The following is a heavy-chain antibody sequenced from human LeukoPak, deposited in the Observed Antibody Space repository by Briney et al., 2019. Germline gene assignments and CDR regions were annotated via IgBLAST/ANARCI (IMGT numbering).Heavy chain of an antibody. CDR2: IKSKTDGGTT. CDR3: TTSYWNYASFFPY. D-gene: IGHD1-7*01. V-gene: IGHV3-15*01. CDR1: GFTFSNAW. Sequence: PGGSLRLSCAAFGFTFSNAWMSWVRQAPGKGLEWVGRIKSKTDGGTTDYAAPVKGRFTISRDDSKNTLYLQMNSLRTEDTAVYYCTTSYWNYASFFPYWGQGTLVTVSS. J-gene: IGHJ4*02.